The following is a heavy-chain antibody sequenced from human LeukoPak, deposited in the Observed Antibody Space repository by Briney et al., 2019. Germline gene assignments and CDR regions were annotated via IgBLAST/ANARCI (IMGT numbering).Heavy chain of an antibody. J-gene: IGHJ3*02. CDR1: GGSISSSSYY. Sequence: PSETLSLTCTVSGGSISSSSYYWGWICQPPGKGLEWIGSIYYSGSAYYSPSLKSRVTISIDTSKNQFSLKLTSVTAADTAVYYCARRGGIGGNSEGDAFDIWGQGTMVTVSS. CDR2: IYYSGSA. CDR3: ARRGGIGGNSEGDAFDI. D-gene: IGHD4-23*01. V-gene: IGHV4-39*01.